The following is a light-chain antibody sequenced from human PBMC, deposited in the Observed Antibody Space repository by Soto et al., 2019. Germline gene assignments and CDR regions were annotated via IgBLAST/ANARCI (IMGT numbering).Light chain of an antibody. Sequence: DIQMTQSPSSLSASVGDRVTITCRASQGISTYLNWYKQKPGKAPKVLIYEASSLQSGVPSRFSGSGSGTDFTLTITSLQPEDFATYYCQQSYNTPRTFGQGTKVDIK. CDR3: QQSYNTPRT. J-gene: IGKJ1*01. CDR2: EAS. V-gene: IGKV1-39*01. CDR1: QGISTY.